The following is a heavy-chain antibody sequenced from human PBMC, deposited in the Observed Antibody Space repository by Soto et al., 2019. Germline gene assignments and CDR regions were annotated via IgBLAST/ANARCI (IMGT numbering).Heavy chain of an antibody. V-gene: IGHV4-34*01. CDR1: GGSFSGYY. CDR2: INHSGST. Sequence: SETLSLTCTVYGGSFSGYYWSWIRQPPGKGLEWIGEINHSGSTNYNPSLKSRVTISVDTSKNQFSLKLSSVTAADTAVYYCARVPKLRFLEWLTLGYYGMDVWGQGTTVTV. J-gene: IGHJ6*02. CDR3: ARVPKLRFLEWLTLGYYGMDV. D-gene: IGHD3-3*01.